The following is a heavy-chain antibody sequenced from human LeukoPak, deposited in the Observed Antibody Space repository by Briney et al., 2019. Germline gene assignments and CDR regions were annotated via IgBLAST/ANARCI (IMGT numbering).Heavy chain of an antibody. CDR2: IYHSGST. CDR1: GGSISSGSYS. Sequence: SETLSLTCAVSGGSISSGSYSWSWIRQPPGKGLEWIGYIYHSGSTYYNPSLKSRVTISVDRSKNQFSLKLSSVTAADTAVYYCARERKAAPPDYWGQGTLVTVSS. J-gene: IGHJ4*02. V-gene: IGHV4-30-2*01. D-gene: IGHD6-13*01. CDR3: ARERKAAPPDY.